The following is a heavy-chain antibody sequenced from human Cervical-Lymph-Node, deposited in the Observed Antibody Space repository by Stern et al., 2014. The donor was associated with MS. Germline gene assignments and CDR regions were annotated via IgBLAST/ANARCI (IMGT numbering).Heavy chain of an antibody. CDR3: ARATDL. CDR2: IYYSGTT. J-gene: IGHJ5*02. Sequence: QLQLQESGPGLLRPSETLSLTCTVSGASITSYYRSWIRQPPGKGLEWIVYIYYSGTTNYNASLKGRVAISIDTSKTQFSLRLSSVTAADTAVYYCARATDLWGQGTLVTVSS. V-gene: IGHV4-59*01. CDR1: GASITSYY.